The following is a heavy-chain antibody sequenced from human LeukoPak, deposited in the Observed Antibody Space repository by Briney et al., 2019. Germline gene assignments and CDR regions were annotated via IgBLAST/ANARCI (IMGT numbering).Heavy chain of an antibody. V-gene: IGHV4-34*01. CDR3: ARGPVGGNPIRC. CDR2: IDRSGTT. D-gene: IGHD4-23*01. CDR1: GGSLIGYF. Sequence: SGTLSHTCGVSGGSLIGYFCAGLRPTPRKGRERMGEIDRSGTTKYSPSLVSRATVAVVTYKKQYSLTLSSVTDADAAVYYCARGPVGGNPIRCWGQG. J-gene: IGHJ4*02.